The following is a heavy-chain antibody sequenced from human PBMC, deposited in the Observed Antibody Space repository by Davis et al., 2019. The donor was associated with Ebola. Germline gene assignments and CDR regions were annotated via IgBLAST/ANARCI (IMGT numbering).Heavy chain of an antibody. V-gene: IGHV3-7*04. J-gene: IGHJ4*02. CDR1: GFTFSTYS. Sequence: GGSLRLSCAASGFTFSTYSMSWVRQAPGKGLEWVANIKQDGSEKYYVDSVKGRFTISRDNAKNSLYLQMNSLRAEDTAVYYCARGVVYWGQGTLVAVSS. D-gene: IGHD3-3*01. CDR2: IKQDGSEK. CDR3: ARGVVY.